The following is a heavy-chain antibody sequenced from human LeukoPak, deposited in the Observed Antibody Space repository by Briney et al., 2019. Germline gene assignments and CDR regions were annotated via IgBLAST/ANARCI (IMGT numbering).Heavy chain of an antibody. D-gene: IGHD3-22*01. Sequence: SETLSLTCAVYGGSFSGYYWSWIRQPPGKGLEWIGEINHSGSTNYNPSLKSRVTISVDTSKNQFSLKLSSVTAADTAVYYCARGGGYYYDSSGLIDHWGQGTLVTVSS. V-gene: IGHV4-34*01. CDR3: ARGGGYYYDSSGLIDH. CDR2: INHSGST. J-gene: IGHJ4*02. CDR1: GGSFSGYY.